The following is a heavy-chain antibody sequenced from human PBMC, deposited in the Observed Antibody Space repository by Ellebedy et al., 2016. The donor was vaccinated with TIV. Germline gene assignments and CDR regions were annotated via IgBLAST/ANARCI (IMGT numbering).Heavy chain of an antibody. V-gene: IGHV1-46*01. CDR1: GYTFTSHF. CDR3: ARDVSHSSDWTGWWFDP. J-gene: IGHJ5*02. D-gene: IGHD3-22*01. CDR2: IHPIGTDT. Sequence: ASVKVSXXASGYTFTSHFMHWVRQAPGQGLEWMGLIHPIGTDTWYAQKFQGRVTMTRDTSTNTDYMEVRSLRSEDTAIYYCARDVSHSSDWTGWWFDPWGQGTLVTVSS.